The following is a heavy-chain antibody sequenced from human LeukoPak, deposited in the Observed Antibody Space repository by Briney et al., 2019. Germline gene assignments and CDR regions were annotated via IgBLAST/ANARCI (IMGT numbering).Heavy chain of an antibody. CDR2: INAYNGNT. V-gene: IGHV1-18*01. Sequence: ASVKVSCKASGYTFISYGISWVRQAPGQGLEWMGWINAYNGNTNYAQNLQGRVTMTTDTSTSTAYMELRSLRSDDTAVYYCARDRYYDATGQVDYWGQGTLVTVSS. CDR1: GYTFISYG. CDR3: ARDRYYDATGQVDY. J-gene: IGHJ4*02. D-gene: IGHD3-22*01.